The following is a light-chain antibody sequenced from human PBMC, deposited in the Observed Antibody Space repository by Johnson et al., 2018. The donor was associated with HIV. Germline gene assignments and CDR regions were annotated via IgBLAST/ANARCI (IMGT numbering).Light chain of an antibody. CDR1: SSNIGNNY. CDR2: DNN. CDR3: GTWDSSLSAYV. V-gene: IGLV1-51*01. J-gene: IGLJ1*01. Sequence: QSVLTQPPSVSAAPGQKVTISSSGSSSNIGNNYVSWYQQLPGTAPKLLIYDNNKRPSGIPDRFSGSKSGTSATLGIIVLQTGDEADYYCGTWDSSLSAYVFGTGTKVTVL.